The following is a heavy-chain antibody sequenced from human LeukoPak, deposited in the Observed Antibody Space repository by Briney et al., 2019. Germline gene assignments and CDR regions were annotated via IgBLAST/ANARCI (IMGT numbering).Heavy chain of an antibody. CDR1: GGSISSHY. Sequence: SETLSLTCTVSGGSISSHYWSWIRQPPGKGLEWIGYIYYRGSTNYNPSLKSRVTISVDTSKNQFSLKLSSVTAADTAVYYCARPIQDSGIFRGLVYWGQGILVTVSS. V-gene: IGHV4-59*11. D-gene: IGHD3-10*01. J-gene: IGHJ4*02. CDR2: IYYRGST. CDR3: ARPIQDSGIFRGLVY.